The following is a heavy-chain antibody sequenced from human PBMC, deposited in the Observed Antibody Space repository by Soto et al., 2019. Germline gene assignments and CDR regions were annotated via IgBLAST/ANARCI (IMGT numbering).Heavy chain of an antibody. D-gene: IGHD2-8*01. J-gene: IGHJ6*03. CDR3: ASQIMDYYYYYMDV. CDR1: GNTFSNYA. CDR2: INAGNGNT. V-gene: IGHV1-3*01. Sequence: VHLVQSGAEVKKPGASVKVSCKASGNTFSNYAMHWVRQAPGQGLEWMGWINAGNGNTKYSQKFQGRVTITRDTSASTVYMELSSLRSEDTAVYYCASQIMDYYYYYMDVWGKGTKVTVSS.